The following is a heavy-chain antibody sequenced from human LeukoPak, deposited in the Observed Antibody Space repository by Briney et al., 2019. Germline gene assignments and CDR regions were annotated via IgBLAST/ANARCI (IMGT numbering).Heavy chain of an antibody. Sequence: SETLSLTCTVSGGSISSYYWSWIRQPPGKGLEWIGYIYYSGSTNYNPSLKSRVTISVDTSKNQFSLKLSSVTAADTAVYYCARDLGGANWGQGTLVTVSS. V-gene: IGHV4-59*01. CDR3: ARDLGGAN. CDR2: IYYSGST. D-gene: IGHD3-16*01. CDR1: GGSISSYY. J-gene: IGHJ4*02.